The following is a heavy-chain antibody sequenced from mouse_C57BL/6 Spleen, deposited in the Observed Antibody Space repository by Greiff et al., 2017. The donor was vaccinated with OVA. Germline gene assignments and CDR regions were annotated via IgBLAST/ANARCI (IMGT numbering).Heavy chain of an antibody. D-gene: IGHD2-4*01. Sequence: EVQLQQSGPELVKPGASVKISCKASGYSFTGYYMNWVKQSPEKSLEWIGEINPSTGGTTFNQKFKAKATLTVDKSSSTAYMQLKSLTSEDSAVYYCARSGYDYEGYFDVWGTGTTVTVSS. J-gene: IGHJ1*03. CDR1: GYSFTGYY. CDR2: INPSTGGT. CDR3: ARSGYDYEGYFDV. V-gene: IGHV1-42*01.